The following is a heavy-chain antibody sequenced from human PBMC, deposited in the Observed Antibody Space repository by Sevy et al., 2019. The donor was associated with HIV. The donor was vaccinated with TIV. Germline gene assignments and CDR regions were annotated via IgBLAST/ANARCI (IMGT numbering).Heavy chain of an antibody. CDR1: GGSFSGYY. Sequence: SENLSLTCAVYGGSFSGYYWSWIRQPPGKGLEWIGEINHSGGTNYNPSLKSRVAISVDTSKNHFSLKLNSVTAADTAVYYCARHCTGSSCSHAFDIWGQGTMVTVSS. D-gene: IGHD2-15*01. CDR3: ARHCTGSSCSHAFDI. J-gene: IGHJ3*02. CDR2: INHSGGT. V-gene: IGHV4-34*01.